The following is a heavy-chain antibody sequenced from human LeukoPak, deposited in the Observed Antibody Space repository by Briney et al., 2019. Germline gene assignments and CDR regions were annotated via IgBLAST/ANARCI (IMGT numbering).Heavy chain of an antibody. CDR1: GDSVSSNSAA. CDR2: TYYRCKWYN. J-gene: IGHJ6*02. Sequence: SQTLSLTCDISGDSVSSNSAAWNWIRQSPSRGLEWLGRTYYRCKWYNDYAVSVKSRITINPDTSKNQFSLQLNSVTPEDTAVYYCARCFNGIVGAMYYGMDVWGQGTTVTVSS. CDR3: ARCFNGIVGAMYYGMDV. V-gene: IGHV6-1*01. D-gene: IGHD1-26*01.